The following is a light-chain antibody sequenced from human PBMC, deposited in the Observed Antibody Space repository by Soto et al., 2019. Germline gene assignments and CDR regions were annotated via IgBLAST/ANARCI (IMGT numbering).Light chain of an antibody. V-gene: IGLV3-21*04. J-gene: IGLJ2*01. CDR2: YNT. CDR3: QVWDNSGDHPV. Sequence: SSVLTQPPSVSLAPGKTASITCGGNNIGRKTVHWYQHKPGQAPVLVISYNTDRPSGIPERISGSNSGDTATLSISRVEAGDEADYFCQVWDNSGDHPVFGGGTKLTVL. CDR1: NIGRKT.